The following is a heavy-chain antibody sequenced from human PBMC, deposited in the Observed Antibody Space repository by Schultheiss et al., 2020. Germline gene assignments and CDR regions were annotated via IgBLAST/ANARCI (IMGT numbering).Heavy chain of an antibody. J-gene: IGHJ4*02. CDR3: AKDQTTVVTPGWYFDY. CDR2: IWYDGSNK. Sequence: GGSLRLSCAASGFTFSSYGMHWVRQAPGKGLEWVAVIWYDGSNKYYADSVKGRFTISRDNSKNTLYLQMNSLRAEDTAVYYCAKDQTTVVTPGWYFDYWGQGTLVTV. D-gene: IGHD4-23*01. CDR1: GFTFSSYG. V-gene: IGHV3-30*02.